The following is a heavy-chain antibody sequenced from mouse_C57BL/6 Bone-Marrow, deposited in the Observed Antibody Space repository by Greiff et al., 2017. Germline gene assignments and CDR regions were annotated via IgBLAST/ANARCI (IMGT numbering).Heavy chain of an antibody. CDR2: IDPENGDT. CDR1: GFNIKDDY. V-gene: IGHV14-4*01. D-gene: IGHD1-1*01. Sequence: EVKLQQSGAELVRPGASVKLSCTASGFNIKDDYMHWVKQRPETGLEWIGWIDPENGDTEYASKFHGKATITADTSSNTAYLQLSSLTSEDTAVYYCTKGDYYDYWGQGTTLTVSS. CDR3: TKGDYYDY. J-gene: IGHJ2*01.